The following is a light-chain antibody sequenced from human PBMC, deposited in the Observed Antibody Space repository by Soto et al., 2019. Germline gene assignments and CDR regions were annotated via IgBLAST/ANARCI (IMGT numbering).Light chain of an antibody. CDR2: GAS. V-gene: IGKV3-20*01. J-gene: IGKJ2*01. Sequence: EIVLTQSPGTLSLSPGEGATLSCRASQSVRNNYLAWYQQKPGQAPRLLISGASRRATGVPDRFSGSGSGTDFTLAISRLESEDVAVYYGQRYGSSPPHNFGQGSRLEIK. CDR1: QSVRNNY. CDR3: QRYGSSPPHN.